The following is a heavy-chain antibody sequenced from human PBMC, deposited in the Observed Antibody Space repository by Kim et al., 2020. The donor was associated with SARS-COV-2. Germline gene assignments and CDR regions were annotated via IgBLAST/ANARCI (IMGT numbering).Heavy chain of an antibody. CDR2: IYYTGSI. D-gene: IGHD1-26*01. J-gene: IGHJ5*02. Sequence: SETLSLTCTVSGASISSSYCSWIRQTPGKGLEWIAYIYYTGSINYNPSLKSRVTISEDTSKNQFFLTFTSVTPADTAVYYFARGGGRVGATVNWFAPWG. V-gene: IGHV4-59*01. CDR3: ARGGGRVGATVNWFAP. CDR1: GASISSSY.